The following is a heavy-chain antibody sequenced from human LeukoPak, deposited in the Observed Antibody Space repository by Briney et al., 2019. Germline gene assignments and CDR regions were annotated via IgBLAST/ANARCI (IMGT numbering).Heavy chain of an antibody. CDR3: ARDSGSGTYTWGAVDY. V-gene: IGHV3-30*02. J-gene: IGHJ4*02. Sequence: GGSLRLSCAASGFTFSSYGMHWVRQAPGKGLEWVAFIRYDGSNKYYADSVKGRFTISRDNSKNTLYLQVNSLRAEDTALYYCARDSGSGTYTWGAVDYWGQGSLVTVSS. D-gene: IGHD3-10*01. CDR1: GFTFSSYG. CDR2: IRYDGSNK.